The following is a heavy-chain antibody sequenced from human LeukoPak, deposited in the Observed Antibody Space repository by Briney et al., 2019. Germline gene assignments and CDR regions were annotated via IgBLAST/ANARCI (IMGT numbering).Heavy chain of an antibody. V-gene: IGHV4-34*01. CDR2: INHSGST. J-gene: IGHJ6*02. Sequence: ETLSLTCAVYGGSFSGYYWSWIRQPPGKGLEWIGEINHSGSTNYNPSLKSRVTISVDTSKNQFSLKLSSVTAADTAVYYCARYVVAATFYYYGMDVWGQGTTVTVSS. CDR1: GGSFSGYY. D-gene: IGHD2-15*01. CDR3: ARYVVAATFYYYGMDV.